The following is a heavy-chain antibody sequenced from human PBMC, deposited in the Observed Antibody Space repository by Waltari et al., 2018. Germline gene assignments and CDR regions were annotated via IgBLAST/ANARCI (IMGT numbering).Heavy chain of an antibody. V-gene: IGHV7-4-1*02. CDR2: IDTETGNP. CDR3: ASGCGGYNFGHRDGMDV. J-gene: IGHJ6*02. Sequence: QEQLVQSGSELKKPGASVKVSCKASGDTLITFAMKWVRQSRGQGLEWMGWIDTETGNPAYAQGFTGRFVFSWDTSVSTAYLEISSLKAEDTAVYYCASGCGGYNFGHRDGMDVWGQGTTVTVSS. D-gene: IGHD1-20*01. CDR1: GDTLITFA.